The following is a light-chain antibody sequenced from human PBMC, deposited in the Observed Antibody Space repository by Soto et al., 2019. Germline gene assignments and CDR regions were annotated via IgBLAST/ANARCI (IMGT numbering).Light chain of an antibody. CDR2: EVS. CDR1: SSDVGSYNF. Sequence: QSALTQPASVSGSPGQSITISCTGTSSDVGSYNFVSWYQQHPGKAPKLMIYEVSNRPSGVSDRFSGSKSGNTASLTISGLQAEDEDDYYCNSYTSSSTAYVFGTGTKLTVL. V-gene: IGLV2-14*01. CDR3: NSYTSSSTAYV. J-gene: IGLJ1*01.